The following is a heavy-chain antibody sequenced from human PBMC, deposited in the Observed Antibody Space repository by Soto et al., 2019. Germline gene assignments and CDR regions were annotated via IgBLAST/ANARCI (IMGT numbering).Heavy chain of an antibody. CDR2: ISSSSSYI. CDR1: GFTFSSYS. CDR3: ARDELLVAFDI. V-gene: IGHV3-21*01. D-gene: IGHD1-26*01. J-gene: IGHJ3*02. Sequence: KAGGSLRLSCAASGFTFSSYSMNWVRQAPGKGLEWVSSISSSSSYIYYADSVKGRFTISRDNAENSLYLQMNSLRAEDTAVYYCARDELLVAFDIWGQGTMVTVSS.